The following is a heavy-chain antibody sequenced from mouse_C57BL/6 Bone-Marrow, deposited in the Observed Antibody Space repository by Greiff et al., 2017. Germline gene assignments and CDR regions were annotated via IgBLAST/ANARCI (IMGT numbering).Heavy chain of an antibody. CDR3: ASGDCYGRVFDY. D-gene: IGHD1-1*01. Sequence: EVKLVESEGGLVQPGSSMKLSCTASGFTFSDYYMAWVRQVPEKGLEWVANINYDGSSTYYLDSLKSRFIISRDNAKNILYLQMSSLKSEDTATDYCASGDCYGRVFDYWGQGTTLTVSS. V-gene: IGHV5-16*01. CDR1: GFTFSDYY. J-gene: IGHJ2*01. CDR2: INYDGSST.